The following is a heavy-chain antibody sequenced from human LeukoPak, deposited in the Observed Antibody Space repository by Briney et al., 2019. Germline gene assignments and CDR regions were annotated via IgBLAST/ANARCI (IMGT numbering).Heavy chain of an antibody. CDR3: ALHPYIGTYWAPFDY. CDR1: GGTFNSYS. CDR2: IIPIFGTG. V-gene: IGHV1-69*01. D-gene: IGHD1-26*01. Sequence: SVKVSCKASGGTFNSYSISWVRQAPGQGLAWMGGIIPIFGTGNYAQKFQGRVTITADESTSTAYMELSSLRSEDTAMYYCALHPYIGTYWAPFDYWGQGTLVTVSS. J-gene: IGHJ4*02.